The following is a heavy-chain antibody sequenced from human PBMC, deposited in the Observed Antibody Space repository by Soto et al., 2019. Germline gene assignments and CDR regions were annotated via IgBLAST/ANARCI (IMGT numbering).Heavy chain of an antibody. CDR3: TKHERPPQFDC. J-gene: IGHJ4*02. V-gene: IGHV4-39*01. CDR2: IYYSGSA. CDR1: GDSINSTSDY. Sequence: SETLSLTCTVSGDSINSTSDYWGWIRQPPGKGLEWIGSIYYSGSAYYNPSLKSRVTISVDTSKNQFSLKLSSVTAADTAVYYCTKHERPPQFDCWGQGTLVTVSS.